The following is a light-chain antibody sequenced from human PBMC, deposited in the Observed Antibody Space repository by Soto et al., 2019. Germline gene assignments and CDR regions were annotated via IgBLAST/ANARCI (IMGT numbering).Light chain of an antibody. J-gene: IGLJ1*01. CDR1: NNGRKS. CDR2: DDD. Sequence: YELNQPPSVSVAPGQSAMSTCGGDNNGRKSVQWYQQRPGQAPVLVVYDDDDRPSGIPDRFSGSNSGNTATLTISKVEAGDEADYNCQVGINIIDLYVFGTGTKVTVL. CDR3: QVGINIIDLYV. V-gene: IGLV3-21*02.